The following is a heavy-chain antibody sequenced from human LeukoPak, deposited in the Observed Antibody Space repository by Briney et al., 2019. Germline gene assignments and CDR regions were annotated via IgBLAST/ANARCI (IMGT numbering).Heavy chain of an antibody. CDR2: IIPIFGTA. Sequence: ASVKVSCKASGGTFSSYAISWVRQAPGQGLEWMGGIIPIFGTANYAQKFRGRVTITADESTSTAYMELSSLRSEDTAVYYCARAGELLWFGESPAGANYYFDYWGQGTLVTVSS. D-gene: IGHD3-10*01. V-gene: IGHV1-69*13. CDR1: GGTFSSYA. CDR3: ARAGELLWFGESPAGANYYFDY. J-gene: IGHJ4*02.